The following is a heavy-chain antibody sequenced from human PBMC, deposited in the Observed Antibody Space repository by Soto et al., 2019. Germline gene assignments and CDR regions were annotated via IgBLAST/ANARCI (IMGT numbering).Heavy chain of an antibody. D-gene: IGHD3-10*01. CDR2: IDASDSYV. Sequence: GESLKISCKGSGYTFTSYWISWVRQKPGKGLEWMGRIDASDSYVNYSPSFQGLVTISADKSISTAYLQWSSLKASDTAVYYCARHEPLMVWSPPHDRFDPWGQGTLVTSPQ. J-gene: IGHJ5*02. CDR1: GYTFTSYW. CDR3: ARHEPLMVWSPPHDRFDP. V-gene: IGHV5-10-1*01.